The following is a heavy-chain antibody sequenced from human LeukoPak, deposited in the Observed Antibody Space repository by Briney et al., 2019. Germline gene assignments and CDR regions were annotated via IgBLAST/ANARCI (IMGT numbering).Heavy chain of an antibody. J-gene: IGHJ4*02. CDR1: GFTFSSYA. Sequence: PGGSLRLSCAASGFTFSSYAMSWVRQAPGKGLEWVSAISGSGGSTYYADSVKGRFTISRDNSKNTLYLQMNSLRAEDTAAYYCAKDPYYYDSSVSQYWGQGTLVTVSS. D-gene: IGHD3-22*01. CDR3: AKDPYYYDSSVSQY. CDR2: ISGSGGST. V-gene: IGHV3-23*01.